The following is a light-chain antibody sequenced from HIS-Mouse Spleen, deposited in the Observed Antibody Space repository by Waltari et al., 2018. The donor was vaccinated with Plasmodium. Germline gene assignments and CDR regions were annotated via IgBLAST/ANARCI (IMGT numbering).Light chain of an antibody. CDR1: SSNIGSNT. CDR3: AAWDDSLNGPV. Sequence: QSVLTQPPSASGTPGQRVTISCSGRSSNIGSNTVNWYQQLPGTAPKLRIYSNNQRPSGVPYRFSGSKSGTSASLAISGLQSEDEADYYCAAWDDSLNGPVFGGGTKLTVL. J-gene: IGLJ3*02. CDR2: SNN. V-gene: IGLV1-44*01.